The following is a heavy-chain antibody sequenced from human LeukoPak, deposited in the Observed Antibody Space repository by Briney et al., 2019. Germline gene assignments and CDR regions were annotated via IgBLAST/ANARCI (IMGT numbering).Heavy chain of an antibody. CDR3: AREEYGDLYFDY. D-gene: IGHD4-17*01. J-gene: IGHJ4*02. Sequence: SETLSLTCTVSGGSISSYYWSWIRQPPGKGLEWIGYIYHSGSTNYNPSLKSRVTMSVDTSKNQFSLKLSSVTAADTAVYYCAREEYGDLYFDYWGQGTLVTVSS. CDR2: IYHSGST. V-gene: IGHV4-59*12. CDR1: GGSISSYY.